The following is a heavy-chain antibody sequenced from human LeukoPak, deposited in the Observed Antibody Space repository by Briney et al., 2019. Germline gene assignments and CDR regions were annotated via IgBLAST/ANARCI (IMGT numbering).Heavy chain of an antibody. J-gene: IGHJ4*02. CDR2: ISGSGGST. Sequence: PGGSLRLSCAASGFTFSSYAMSWVRQAPGKGLEWVSAISGSGGSTYYADSVKGRFTISRDNSKNTLYLQMNSLRAEDTAVYYCATRCRGGSRYPPFDYWGQGTLVTVSS. D-gene: IGHD2-15*01. CDR3: ATRCRGGSRYPPFDY. V-gene: IGHV3-23*01. CDR1: GFTFSSYA.